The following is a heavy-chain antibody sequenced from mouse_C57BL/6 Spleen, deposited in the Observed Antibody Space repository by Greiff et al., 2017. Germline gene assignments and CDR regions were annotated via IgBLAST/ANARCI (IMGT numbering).Heavy chain of an antibody. J-gene: IGHJ1*03. CDR1: GYTFTDYY. V-gene: IGHV1-26*01. Sequence: VQLQQSGPELVKPGASVKISCKASGYTFTDYYMNWVKQSHGKSLEWIGDINPNNGGTSYNQKFKGKATLTVDKSSSTAYMELRSLTSEDSAVYYGARERPGGYFDVWGTGTTVTVSS. CDR2: INPNNGGT. CDR3: ARERPGGYFDV. D-gene: IGHD1-2*01.